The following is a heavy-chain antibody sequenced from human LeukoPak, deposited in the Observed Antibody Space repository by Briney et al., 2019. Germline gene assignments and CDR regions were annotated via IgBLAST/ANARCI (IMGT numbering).Heavy chain of an antibody. CDR3: TTDRITMIVVDYY. J-gene: IGHJ4*02. V-gene: IGHV3-15*01. CDR1: GFTFRNAW. Sequence: PGGSLRLSCAAPGFTFRNAWMSWGPQAPGKGLGWVGRIKSKADGGTTDYAAPVRGRFTISRDDSKNTLYLQMNSLKTEDTAVYYCTTDRITMIVVDYYWGQGTLVTVSS. CDR2: IKSKADGGTT. D-gene: IGHD3-22*01.